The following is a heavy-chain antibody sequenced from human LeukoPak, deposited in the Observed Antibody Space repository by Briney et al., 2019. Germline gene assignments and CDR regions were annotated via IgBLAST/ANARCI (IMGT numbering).Heavy chain of an antibody. CDR3: ARTARGIVGATTADY. J-gene: IGHJ4*02. V-gene: IGHV3-64*01. D-gene: IGHD1-26*01. Sequence: PGGSLRLSCAASGFTFSSYAMHWVRQAPGKGLEYVSAISSNGGSTYYANSVKGRFTISRDNSKNTLYLQMGSLRAEDMAVYYCARTARGIVGATTADYWGQGTLVTVSS. CDR1: GFTFSSYA. CDR2: ISSNGGST.